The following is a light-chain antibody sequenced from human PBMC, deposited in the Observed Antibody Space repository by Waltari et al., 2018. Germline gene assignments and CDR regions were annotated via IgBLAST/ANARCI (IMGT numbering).Light chain of an antibody. CDR2: KDS. CDR3: QSADSSGSVV. J-gene: IGLJ2*01. CDR1: ALSKQY. Sequence: SFELTQPPSLSVSPGQTARITCSGDALSKQYAHWHQQRPGLAPVLGIYKDSERPSGSPGRFSGSSSGTTVTLTISGVQAEDEADYYCQSADSSGSVVFGGGTKLTVL. V-gene: IGLV3-25*03.